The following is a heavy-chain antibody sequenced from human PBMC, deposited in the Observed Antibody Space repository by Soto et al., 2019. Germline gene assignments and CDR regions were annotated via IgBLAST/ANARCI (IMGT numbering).Heavy chain of an antibody. V-gene: IGHV4-59*08. CDR3: ARMKPRYSSGWGEY. CDR1: GGSISNYY. Sequence: QVQLQESGPGLVKPSETLSLTCTVSGGSISNYYWIWIRQPPGKGLEWIVYIYYRGSTNYNPSLNSRVTISTETSKRQFSLNLISVPAADTAVYYCARMKPRYSSGWGEYWGHGTLVTVAS. D-gene: IGHD6-19*01. CDR2: IYYRGST. J-gene: IGHJ4*01.